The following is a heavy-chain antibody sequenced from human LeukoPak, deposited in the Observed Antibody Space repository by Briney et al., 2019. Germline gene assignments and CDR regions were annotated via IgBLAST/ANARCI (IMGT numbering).Heavy chain of an antibody. CDR1: GYTFTSFY. D-gene: IGHD6-13*01. CDR2: INPSGGST. Sequence: ASMKVSCKASGYTFTSFYIHWVRQAPGQGLEWMGIINPSGGSTSYAQKFQGRVTMTRDTSTSTVYMELSSLRYEDTAVYFCARGAAGIAFDYWGQGTLVTVSS. J-gene: IGHJ4*02. V-gene: IGHV1-46*01. CDR3: ARGAAGIAFDY.